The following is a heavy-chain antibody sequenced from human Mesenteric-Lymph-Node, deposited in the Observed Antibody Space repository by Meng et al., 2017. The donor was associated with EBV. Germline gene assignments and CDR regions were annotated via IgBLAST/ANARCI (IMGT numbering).Heavy chain of an antibody. CDR3: ARAFCGGDCSHFNY. J-gene: IGHJ4*02. CDR1: GGSFSGYY. V-gene: IGHV4-34*01. CDR2: INHSGST. Sequence: QVQLQQVGAGLLKPSETLSLTCDVYGGSFSGYYWSWIRQPPGKGLEWIGEINHSGSTNYNPSLTSRVTISVDTSKNHFSLKLTSVTAADTAVYYCARAFCGGDCSHFNYWGQGTLVTVSS. D-gene: IGHD2-21*01.